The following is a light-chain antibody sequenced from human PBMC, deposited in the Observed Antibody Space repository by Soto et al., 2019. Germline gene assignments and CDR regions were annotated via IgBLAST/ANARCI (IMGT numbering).Light chain of an antibody. J-gene: IGKJ4*01. CDR3: QQYNSYPVS. CDR1: QDISNH. V-gene: IGKV1-16*02. CDR2: AAS. Sequence: DLQMTQSPSSLSASVGDRVTITCRASQDISNHLAWFQQKPGKAPKSLISAASSLQSGVPSKFSGSGSGTDFTLNISRLQPEDFATYYCQQYNSYPVSFGGGTKVEIK.